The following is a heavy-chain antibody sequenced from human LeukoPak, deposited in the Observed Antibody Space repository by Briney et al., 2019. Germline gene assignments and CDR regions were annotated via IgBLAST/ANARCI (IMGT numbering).Heavy chain of an antibody. J-gene: IGHJ4*02. Sequence: TGGSLRLSCAASGFTFRSDWMSWVRQAPGKGLEWVASIRQDGSEKYYVDSVKGRFTISRDNAKNSLYLQMNSLRAEDTAVYYCARGAGGYFDYWGQGTLVAVSS. V-gene: IGHV3-7*02. CDR3: ARGAGGYFDY. CDR2: IRQDGSEK. CDR1: GFTFRSDW. D-gene: IGHD1-26*01.